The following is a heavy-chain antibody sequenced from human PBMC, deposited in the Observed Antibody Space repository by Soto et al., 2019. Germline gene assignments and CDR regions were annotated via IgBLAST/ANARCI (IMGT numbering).Heavy chain of an antibody. CDR2: IDPSDSYT. V-gene: IGHV5-10-1*01. D-gene: IGHD3-22*01. Sequence: GESLKISCRGSGYSFTSYWISWVRQMPGKGLEWMGRIDPSDSYTNYSPSFQGHVTISADKSISTAYLQWSSLKASDTAMYYCARPGYYDSSGYYYRPDIWGQGTMVTVSS. CDR3: ARPGYYDSSGYYYRPDI. CDR1: GYSFTSYW. J-gene: IGHJ3*02.